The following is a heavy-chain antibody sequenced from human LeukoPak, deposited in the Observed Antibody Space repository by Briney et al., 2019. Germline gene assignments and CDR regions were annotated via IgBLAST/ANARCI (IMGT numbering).Heavy chain of an antibody. Sequence: NPGGSLRLSCAASGFTFSSYSMNWVCQAPGKGLEWVSSISSSSSYIYYADSVKGRFTISRDNAKNSLYLQMNSLRAEDTAVYYCARRGLSSGNWFDPWGQGTLVTVSS. CDR3: ARRGLSSGNWFDP. D-gene: IGHD6-25*01. CDR1: GFTFSSYS. CDR2: ISSSSSYI. J-gene: IGHJ5*02. V-gene: IGHV3-21*01.